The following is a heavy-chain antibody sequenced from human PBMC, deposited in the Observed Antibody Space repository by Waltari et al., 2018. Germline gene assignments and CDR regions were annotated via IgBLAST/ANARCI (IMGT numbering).Heavy chain of an antibody. CDR3: AKSTYYYGSWSYYNLPFDY. J-gene: IGHJ4*02. Sequence: EVQLVESGGGLVQPGRSLRLSCAASGFTFDDYAMHWVRQAPGKGLEWVSGISWNSGGIGYAVSCKGIFTIANYVAKSFLYLQINSMIAEDTALYYCAKSTYYYGSWSYYNLPFDYWGQGTLVTVSS. CDR1: GFTFDDYA. D-gene: IGHD3-10*01. CDR2: ISWNSGGI. V-gene: IGHV3-9*01.